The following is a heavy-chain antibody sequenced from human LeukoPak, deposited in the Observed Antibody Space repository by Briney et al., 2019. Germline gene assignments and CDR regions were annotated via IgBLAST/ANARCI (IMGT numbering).Heavy chain of an antibody. CDR3: TTGTWIQLWLADY. CDR1: GFTFSSYG. J-gene: IGHJ4*02. D-gene: IGHD5-18*01. CDR2: VKSKTDGGTT. V-gene: IGHV3-15*01. Sequence: GGSLRLSCAASGFTFSSYGMHWVRQAPGKGLEWVGHVKSKTDGGTTDYATPVKGRFSISRDDSKNTLFLQMNSLKTEDTAVYYCTTGTWIQLWLADYWGQGTLVTVSS.